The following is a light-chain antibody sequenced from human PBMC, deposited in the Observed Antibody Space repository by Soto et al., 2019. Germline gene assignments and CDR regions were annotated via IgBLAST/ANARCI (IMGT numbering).Light chain of an antibody. CDR1: QSFRGL. CDR2: DAY. J-gene: IGKJ5*01. V-gene: IGKV3-11*01. Sequence: EVVLTQSPVTLSLSPGERATLSCRASQSFRGLLAWYQQKPGQAPRLLIYDAYNRATSIPPRFSGSGSGKDFTLTISSLEPEDSAVYYCQQRHMWPITFGQGTRLEIK. CDR3: QQRHMWPIT.